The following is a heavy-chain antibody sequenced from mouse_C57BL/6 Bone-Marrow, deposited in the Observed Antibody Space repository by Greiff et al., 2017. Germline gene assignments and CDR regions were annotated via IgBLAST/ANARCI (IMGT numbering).Heavy chain of an antibody. J-gene: IGHJ2*01. V-gene: IGHV1-55*01. CDR1: GYTFTSYW. D-gene: IGHD2-3*01. CDR2: IYPGSGST. Sequence: QVQLQQPGAELVKPGASVKMSCKASGYTFTSYWITWVQQRPGQGLEWIGDIYPGSGSTNYHEKFKSKATLTVDTSSSTAYMQLCSLTSEDAAVYFCAGDGPYYFDYWGQGTTLTVSS. CDR3: AGDGPYYFDY.